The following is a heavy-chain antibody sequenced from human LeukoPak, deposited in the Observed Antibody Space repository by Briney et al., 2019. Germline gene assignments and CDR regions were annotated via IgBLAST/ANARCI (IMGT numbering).Heavy chain of an antibody. CDR1: GYSISSGYY. J-gene: IGHJ4*02. CDR2: IYHSGST. V-gene: IGHV4-38-2*02. CDR3: ARDLRRYSSSWRYFDY. D-gene: IGHD6-13*01. Sequence: PSETLSLTCTVSGYSISSGYYWGWIRQPPGKGLEWIGSIYHSGSTYYNPSLKSRVTISVDTSKNQFSLKLSSVTAADTAVYYCARDLRRYSSSWRYFDYWGQGTLVTVSS.